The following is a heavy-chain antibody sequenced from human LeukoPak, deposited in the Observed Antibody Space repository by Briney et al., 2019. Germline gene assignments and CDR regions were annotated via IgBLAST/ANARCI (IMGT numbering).Heavy chain of an antibody. J-gene: IGHJ3*02. CDR3: ATGGPMIAVVITSRPFDI. D-gene: IGHD3-22*01. CDR2: FDPEYQKT. Sequence: GASVTVSCKASGYTFTSYGISWVRQAPGKGLEWMGGFDPEYQKTIYAERFQDRVTLTEDTSTDTAYMELSSLRSDDTAVYYCATGGPMIAVVITSRPFDIWGQGTMVTVSS. CDR1: GYTFTSYG. V-gene: IGHV1-24*01.